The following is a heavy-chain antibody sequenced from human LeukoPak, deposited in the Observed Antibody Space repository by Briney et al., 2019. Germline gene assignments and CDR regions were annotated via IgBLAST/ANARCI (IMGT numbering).Heavy chain of an antibody. V-gene: IGHV3-53*01. CDR2: IYSNGNT. D-gene: IGHD4/OR15-4a*01. CDR3: ARDPPGLYGSNSDY. J-gene: IGHJ4*02. CDR1: GFTFSSTY. Sequence: GGSLKLSCAASGFTFSSTYMSWVRQAPGKGLEWVSVIYSNGNTFYSGSVQGRLTISRDNSKKTLYLQMNSLRAEDTAVYYCARDPPGLYGSNSDYWGQGTLVTVSS.